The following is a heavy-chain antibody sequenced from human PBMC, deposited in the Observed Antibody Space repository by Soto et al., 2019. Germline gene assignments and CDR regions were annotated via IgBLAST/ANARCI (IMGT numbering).Heavy chain of an antibody. V-gene: IGHV3-15*07. CDR2: IKSNVNGGTS. CDR3: SRHEYGPFDL. CDR1: GIIFSNAW. J-gene: IGHJ2*01. Sequence: EVQLVESGGGLVKPGGSLRLSCEVSGIIFSNAWMNWVRQVPGKGLEWVGRIKSNVNGGTSDYAAPVKDRFTISRDDSKNTLYLEMDSLKTEDTAVYYCSRHEYGPFDLWGRGTLVTVSS. D-gene: IGHD3-10*01.